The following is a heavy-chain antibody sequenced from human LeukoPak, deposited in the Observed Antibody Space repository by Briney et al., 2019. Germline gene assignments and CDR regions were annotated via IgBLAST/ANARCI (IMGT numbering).Heavy chain of an antibody. CDR1: GGSISSSSYY. V-gene: IGHV4-39*01. Sequence: PSETLSLTCTVSGGSISSSSYYWSWIRQPPGKGLEWIGNIYYSGSTYYNPSLKSRVTLSVDTSKNQFSLKLSSVTAADTAVYYCARLPPSRYVPHDAFDIWGQGTLVTVSS. CDR2: IYYSGST. CDR3: ARLPPSRYVPHDAFDI. J-gene: IGHJ3*02. D-gene: IGHD2-2*01.